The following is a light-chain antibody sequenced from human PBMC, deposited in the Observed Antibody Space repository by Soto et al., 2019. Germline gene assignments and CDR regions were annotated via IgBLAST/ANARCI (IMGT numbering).Light chain of an antibody. Sequence: QSVLTQPASVSGSPGQSITISCTGSSSDVGGHNYVSWYQQHPGKAPKLMIYEVTKRPSGVSNRFSGSKSGNTASLTISGLQAEDEADYYCSSYTFTSTLYVFGTGNKVTVL. CDR3: SSYTFTSTLYV. CDR2: EVT. CDR1: SSDVGGHNY. J-gene: IGLJ1*01. V-gene: IGLV2-14*01.